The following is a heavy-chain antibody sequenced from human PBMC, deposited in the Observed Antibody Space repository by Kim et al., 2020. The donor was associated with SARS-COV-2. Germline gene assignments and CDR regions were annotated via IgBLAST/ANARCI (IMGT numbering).Heavy chain of an antibody. D-gene: IGHD5-12*01. CDR1: GFTFSSYG. Sequence: GGSLRLSCAASGFTFSSYGMHWVRQAPGKGLEWVAVIWYDGSNKYYADSVKGRFTISRDNSKNTLYLQMNSLRAEDTAVYYCARDDGGYEHYYYYMDVWGKGTTVTVSS. V-gene: IGHV3-33*01. CDR2: IWYDGSNK. J-gene: IGHJ6*03. CDR3: ARDDGGYEHYYYYMDV.